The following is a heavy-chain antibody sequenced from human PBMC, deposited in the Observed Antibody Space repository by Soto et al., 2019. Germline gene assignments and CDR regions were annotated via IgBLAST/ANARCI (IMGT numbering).Heavy chain of an antibody. D-gene: IGHD6-13*01. CDR2: IYYSGST. CDR1: GGSISSGDYY. CDR3: AILAAAGTPDV. V-gene: IGHV4-30-4*01. Sequence: PSETLSLTCTVSGGSISSGDYYWSWIRQPPGKGLGWIGYIYYSGSTYYNPSLKSRVTISVDTSKNQFSLKLSSVTAADTAVYYCAILAAAGTPDVWGQGTTVTVYS. J-gene: IGHJ6*02.